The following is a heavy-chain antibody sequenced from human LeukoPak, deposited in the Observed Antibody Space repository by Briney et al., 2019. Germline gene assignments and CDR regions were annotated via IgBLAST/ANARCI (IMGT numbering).Heavy chain of an antibody. CDR2: ISERGDS. D-gene: IGHD6-19*01. CDR3: ASSVAGLYYGMYV. CDR1: GGAISTYS. V-gene: IGHV4-59*12. Sequence: KPSETLSLTCTVSGGAISTYSWSWIRQPPGNVLEWIGYISERGDSNSNPSLKSRVTMSVDTSKNQFSLKLSSVTAADTAVYYCASSVAGLYYGMYVWGQGTTVTVSS. J-gene: IGHJ6*02.